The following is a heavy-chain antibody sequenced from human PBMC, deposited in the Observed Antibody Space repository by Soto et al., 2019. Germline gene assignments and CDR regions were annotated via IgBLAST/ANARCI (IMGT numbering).Heavy chain of an antibody. CDR2: IWYDGSNK. J-gene: IGHJ3*02. CDR1: GFTFSSYG. CDR3: ARDGRQVRGGAFDI. V-gene: IGHV3-33*01. Sequence: QVQLVESGGGVVQPGRSLRLSCAASGFTFSSYGMHWVRQAPGKGLEWVAVIWYDGSNKYYADSVKGRFTISRDNSKNTLYLQMNSLRAEDTAVYYCARDGRQVRGGAFDIWGQGTMVTVSS. D-gene: IGHD3-10*01.